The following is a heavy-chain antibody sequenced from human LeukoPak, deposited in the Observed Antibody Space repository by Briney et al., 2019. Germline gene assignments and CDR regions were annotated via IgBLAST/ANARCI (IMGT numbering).Heavy chain of an antibody. J-gene: IGHJ4*02. CDR3: ARGILDY. Sequence: GGSLRLSCAASGFIVSSIYMSWVRQAPGKGLEWVSVIYSDDNTYYVDSVKGRFTISRDNSKDTVYLQMNSLRAEDTAVYYCARGILDYWGQGTLVTVSS. CDR1: GFIVSSIY. CDR2: IYSDDNT. V-gene: IGHV3-53*01.